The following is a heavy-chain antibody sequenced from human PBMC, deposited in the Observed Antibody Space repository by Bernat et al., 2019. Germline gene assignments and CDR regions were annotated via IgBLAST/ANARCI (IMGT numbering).Heavy chain of an antibody. D-gene: IGHD4/OR15-4a*01. CDR3: AKDGLRVSAYWYFDL. CDR1: GFTFSFFA. V-gene: IGHV3-23*01. Sequence: EVQLLESGGGLVQPGGSLGLSCSAAGFTFSFFAMGWVRQAPGKGLEWVSAISSTSDRTDYADSVKGRFTVSRDNSKNTLYLQMNSLRAEDTAIYYCAKDGLRVSAYWYFDLWGRGALVTVSS. CDR2: ISSTSDRT. J-gene: IGHJ2*01.